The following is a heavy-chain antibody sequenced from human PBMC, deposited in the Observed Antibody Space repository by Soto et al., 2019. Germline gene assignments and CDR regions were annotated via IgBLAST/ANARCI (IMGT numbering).Heavy chain of an antibody. V-gene: IGHV3-48*04. CDR1: GFTFSSYW. J-gene: IGHJ4*02. D-gene: IGHD6-13*01. CDR3: VRDTMRASAAASLDY. Sequence: PGGSLRLSCAASGFTFSSYWMSWVRQAPGRGLEWISYISVSGNTIKYADSVKGRFTISRDNAESSLHLHMSSLRVDDTAVYFCVRDTMRASAAASLDYWGQGTQVTVSS. CDR2: ISVSGNTI.